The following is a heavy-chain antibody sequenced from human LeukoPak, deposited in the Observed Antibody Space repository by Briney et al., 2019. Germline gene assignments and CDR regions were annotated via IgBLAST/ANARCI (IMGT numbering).Heavy chain of an antibody. D-gene: IGHD6-6*01. Sequence: ASVKVSCKASGYTFTSYDINWVRQATGQGLEWMGWMNPNSGNTGYAQKFQGRVTMTRNTSISTAYMELSSRRSVDTAVYDFARGSRIAARPLLYYYYYMAVWGKGTTVTASS. V-gene: IGHV1-8*01. J-gene: IGHJ6*03. CDR3: ARGSRIAARPLLYYYYYMAV. CDR2: MNPNSGNT. CDR1: GYTFTSYD.